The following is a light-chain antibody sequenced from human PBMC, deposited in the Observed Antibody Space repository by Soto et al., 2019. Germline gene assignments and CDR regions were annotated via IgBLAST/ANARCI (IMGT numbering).Light chain of an antibody. Sequence: DIQMTQSPSSLSASVGDRVTITCRASQSISSYLNWYQQKPGKAPKLLIYAASSLQSGVPSRFSGSGSGTDFTLTISSRQPEDLATYYCQQSYSTPPWTFGQGTKVEIK. V-gene: IGKV1-39*01. CDR1: QSISSY. J-gene: IGKJ1*01. CDR2: AAS. CDR3: QQSYSTPPWT.